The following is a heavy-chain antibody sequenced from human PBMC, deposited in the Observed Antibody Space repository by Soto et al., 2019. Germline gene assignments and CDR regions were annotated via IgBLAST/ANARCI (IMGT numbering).Heavy chain of an antibody. CDR1: GFTFSHYW. D-gene: IGHD6-19*01. Sequence: EVQLVESGGGLVHPGGSLRLSCAASGFTFSHYWMSWVRQAPGKGLEWVANIKEDGSEKYYVDSVMGRFTISADNAKNSLYLQMNSLRVEDTAVYYCARDAVWGQGTRVTVSS. CDR3: ARDAV. V-gene: IGHV3-7*01. J-gene: IGHJ4*02. CDR2: IKEDGSEK.